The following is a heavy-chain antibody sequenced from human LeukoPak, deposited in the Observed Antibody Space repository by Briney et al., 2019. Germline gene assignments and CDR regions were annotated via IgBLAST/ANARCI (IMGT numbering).Heavy chain of an antibody. CDR2: IHASGST. J-gene: IGHJ4*02. CDR3: ARGHFDSSGSSNPLDS. V-gene: IGHV4-4*09. Sequence: PSETLSLTCTVSGGSISSYYWSWIRQPPGKGLEWIGYIHASGSTNSSPSLKSRVTMSVDTSKNEFSLKLTSVTAADTALYYCARGHFDSSGSSNPLDSWGQGTLVTVSS. D-gene: IGHD3-22*01. CDR1: GGSISSYY.